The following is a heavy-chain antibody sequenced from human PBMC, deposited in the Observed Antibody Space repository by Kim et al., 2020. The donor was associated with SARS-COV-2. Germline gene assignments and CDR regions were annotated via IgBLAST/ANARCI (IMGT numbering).Heavy chain of an antibody. D-gene: IGHD1-7*01. CDR3: ARAAGGGGLELGF. J-gene: IGHJ4*02. Sequence: AQKFQGRVTITADESTSTAYMELSSVRSEDTAVYYCARAAGGGGLELGFWGQGTLVTVSS. V-gene: IGHV1-69*01.